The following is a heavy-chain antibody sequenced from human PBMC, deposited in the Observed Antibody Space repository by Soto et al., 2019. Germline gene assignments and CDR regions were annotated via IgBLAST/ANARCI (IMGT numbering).Heavy chain of an antibody. CDR1: GFTFSSYA. V-gene: IGHV3-64D*08. CDR3: VKEDPGLVLRYFDWLCVFDY. D-gene: IGHD3-9*01. Sequence: PGGSLRLSCSASGFTFSSYAMHWVRQAPGKGLEYVSAISSNGGSTYYADSVKGRFTISRDNSKNTLYLQMSSLRAEDTAVYYCVKEDPGLVLRYFDWLCVFDYWGQGTLVTVSS. J-gene: IGHJ4*02. CDR2: ISSNGGST.